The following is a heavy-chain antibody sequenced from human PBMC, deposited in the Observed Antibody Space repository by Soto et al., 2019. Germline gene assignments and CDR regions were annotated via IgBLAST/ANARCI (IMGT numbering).Heavy chain of an antibody. CDR3: ERELNCSGGSCPEPIFDY. CDR1: GGSFSGYY. J-gene: IGHJ4*02. D-gene: IGHD2-15*01. CDR2: INHSGST. Sequence: SETLSLTCAVYGGSFSGYYWSWIRQPPGKGLEWIGEINHSGSTNYNPSLKILVTISVDTSKNQFSLKLSSVTAADTAVYYCERELNCSGGSCPEPIFDYWGQGTLVTVSS. V-gene: IGHV4-34*01.